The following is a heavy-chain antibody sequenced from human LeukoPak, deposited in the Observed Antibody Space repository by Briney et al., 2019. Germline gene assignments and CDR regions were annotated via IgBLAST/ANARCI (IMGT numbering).Heavy chain of an antibody. CDR1: GFTFSSYG. Sequence: GGSLRLSCAASGFTFSSYGMHWVRQAPGKGLEWVAVISYDGGNKYYADSVKGRFTISRDNAKNSLYLQMNSLRAEDTAVYYCARNYDFWSGSDYWGQGTLVTVSS. CDR3: ARNYDFWSGSDY. V-gene: IGHV3-30*03. CDR2: ISYDGGNK. J-gene: IGHJ4*02. D-gene: IGHD3-3*01.